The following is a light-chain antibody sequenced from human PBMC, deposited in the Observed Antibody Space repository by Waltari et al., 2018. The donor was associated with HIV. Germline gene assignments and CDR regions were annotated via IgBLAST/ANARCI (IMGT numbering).Light chain of an antibody. CDR1: QGIAGW. CDR2: TAS. V-gene: IGKV1-12*01. CDR3: QQANSFPLS. Sequence: DILMTQSPSSVSASVGDRVTITCRASQGIAGWLAWYQQQPGKAPKLLIYTASSLASGVPVRFSGSGSGTDFSLTISSLQPEDCAAYYCQQANSFPLSFGGGTKVEIK. J-gene: IGKJ4*01.